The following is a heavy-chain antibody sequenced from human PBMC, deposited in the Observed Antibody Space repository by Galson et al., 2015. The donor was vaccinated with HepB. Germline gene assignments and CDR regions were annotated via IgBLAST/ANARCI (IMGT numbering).Heavy chain of an antibody. J-gene: IGHJ4*02. Sequence: SLRLSCAASGFTFSSYAMSWVRQAPGKGLEWVSAISGSGGSTYYADSVKGRFTISRDNSKNTLYLQMNSLRAEDTAVYYCAKVPIIVVVPAAAHYWGQGTLVTVSS. CDR2: ISGSGGST. CDR1: GFTFSSYA. V-gene: IGHV3-23*01. CDR3: AKVPIIVVVPAAAHY. D-gene: IGHD2-2*01.